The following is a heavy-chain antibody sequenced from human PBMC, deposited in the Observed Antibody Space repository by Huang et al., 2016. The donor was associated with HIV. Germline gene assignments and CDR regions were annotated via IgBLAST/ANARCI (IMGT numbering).Heavy chain of an antibody. CDR3: AKYWYYGSGRGIDY. J-gene: IGHJ4*02. D-gene: IGHD3-10*01. CDR2: IRYDGSNK. V-gene: IGHV3-30*02. Sequence: QVQLVESGGGVVQPGGSLRLSCAASGFTFRSYGMHWVRQGPGKGLVWVAFIRYDGSNKYYADSVKGRFTISRDNSKNTLYLQMNSLRAEDTAVYYCAKYWYYGSGRGIDYWGQGTLVTVSS. CDR1: GFTFRSYG.